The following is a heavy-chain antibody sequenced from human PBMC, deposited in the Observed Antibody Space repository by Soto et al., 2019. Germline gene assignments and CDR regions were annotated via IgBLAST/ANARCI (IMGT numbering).Heavy chain of an antibody. CDR1: GYTFASYD. V-gene: IGHV1-8*01. J-gene: IGHJ5*01. CDR3: ARSDGYPFNWLDS. D-gene: IGHD2-21*01. Sequence: QVQLVQSGAEVKTPGASVKVSCKASGYTFASYDINWVRQAPGQGVEWKGWMNPNSNNPGYAQKFTGIPTMTRDIALSIGHTELSSLRNEDAAVYYCARSDGYPFNWLDSWGQGTLVTVSA. CDR2: MNPNSNNP.